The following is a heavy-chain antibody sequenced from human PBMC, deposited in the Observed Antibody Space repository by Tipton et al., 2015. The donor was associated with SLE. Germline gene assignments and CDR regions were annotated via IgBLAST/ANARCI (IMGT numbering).Heavy chain of an antibody. V-gene: IGHV4-59*12. CDR1: GGSISTYY. CDR3: ARRRGSSWYEDYFDS. Sequence: TLSLTCTVSGGSISTYYWTWIRQPPGKGLEWIGNVYYSGTTNYSPYLKSRVTMSVDTSKNHFSLKLISVTAADTAVYYCARRRGSSWYEDYFDSWGQGTLVTVSS. J-gene: IGHJ4*02. D-gene: IGHD6-13*01. CDR2: VYYSGTT.